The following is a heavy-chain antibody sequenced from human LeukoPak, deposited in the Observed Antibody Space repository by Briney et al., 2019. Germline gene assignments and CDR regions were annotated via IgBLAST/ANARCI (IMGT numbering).Heavy chain of an antibody. CDR2: IYYSGST. D-gene: IGHD6-19*01. Sequence: SETLSLTCTVSGGSISSYYWSWIRQPPGKGLEWIGYIYYSGSTNYNPSLKSRVTISVDTSKNQFSLKLSSVTAADTAVYYCARERYGSGWYYAFDIWGQGTMVTASS. V-gene: IGHV4-59*01. CDR1: GGSISSYY. J-gene: IGHJ3*02. CDR3: ARERYGSGWYYAFDI.